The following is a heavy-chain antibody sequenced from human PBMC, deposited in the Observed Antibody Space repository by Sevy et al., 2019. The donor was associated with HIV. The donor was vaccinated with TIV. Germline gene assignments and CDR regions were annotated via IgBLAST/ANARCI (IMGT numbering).Heavy chain of an antibody. CDR3: ARDLFSGSYYENF. CDR1: GFTLSNYW. J-gene: IGHJ4*02. D-gene: IGHD1-26*01. CDR2: IKQDGSDK. Sequence: GGSLRLSCAASGFTLSNYWMSWVRQAPGKGLEWVANIKQDGSDKYYVDSVKGRFTISRDNAKNSLYLQMNSLRAEDTAVYYCARDLFSGSYYENFWGQGTLVTVSS. V-gene: IGHV3-7*01.